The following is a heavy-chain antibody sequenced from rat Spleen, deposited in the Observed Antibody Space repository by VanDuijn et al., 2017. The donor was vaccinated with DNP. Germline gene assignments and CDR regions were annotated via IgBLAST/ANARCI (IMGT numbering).Heavy chain of an antibody. V-gene: IGHV5-7*01. J-gene: IGHJ3*01. CDR3: TRQRLNWFSY. CDR2: IIYNSGST. Sequence: EVQLVESGGGLVQPGRSLKLSCVASGFNFNDYWMGWVRQSPKKGLEWVATIIYNSGSTFYRDSVKGRFSVSRDNAKSTLFLQMASLRSEDTATYYCTRQRLNWFSYWGQGTLVTVSS. CDR1: GFNFNDYW.